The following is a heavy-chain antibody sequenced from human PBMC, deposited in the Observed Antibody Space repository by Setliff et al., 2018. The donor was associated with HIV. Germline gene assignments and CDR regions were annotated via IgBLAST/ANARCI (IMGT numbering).Heavy chain of an antibody. J-gene: IGHJ4*02. CDR2: ISGSGAST. V-gene: IGHV3-23*01. CDR3: TRPYYYASGSYDY. Sequence: PGGSLRLSCAASGFTFSSCAMSWVRQAPGKGLEWVLVISGSGASTYYADSVKGRFTISRDNSKNTLYLQMNSLRVDDSALYYCTRPYYYASGSYDYWGQGTLVTVSS. D-gene: IGHD3-10*01. CDR1: GFTFSSCA.